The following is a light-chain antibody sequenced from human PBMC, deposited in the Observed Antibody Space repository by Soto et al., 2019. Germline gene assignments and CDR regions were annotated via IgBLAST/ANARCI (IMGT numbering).Light chain of an antibody. J-gene: IGLJ2*01. V-gene: IGLV2-14*01. CDR1: SSDVGGYNY. CDR3: TSYKSSSPHVV. CDR2: KVS. Sequence: QSVLTQPASVSGSPGQSITISCSGTSSDVGGYNYVSWYQQHPGTAPKLMIYKVSNRPSGVSDRFSGSKSGNTASLTISGLQAEDEADFYCTSYKSSSPHVVFGGGTKVTVL.